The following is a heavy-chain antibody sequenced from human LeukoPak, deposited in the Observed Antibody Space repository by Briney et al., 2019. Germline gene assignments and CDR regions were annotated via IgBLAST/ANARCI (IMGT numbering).Heavy chain of an antibody. CDR3: ARERWLPRTRFDY. CDR2: ISSSSSYI. D-gene: IGHD5-24*01. Sequence: GGSLRLSCAASGFTFSSYSMNWVRQAPGKGLEWVSSISSSSSYIYYADSVKGRFTISRDNAKNSLYLQMNSLRAEDTAVYYCARERWLPRTRFDYWGQGTLVTVSS. CDR1: GFTFSSYS. V-gene: IGHV3-21*01. J-gene: IGHJ4*02.